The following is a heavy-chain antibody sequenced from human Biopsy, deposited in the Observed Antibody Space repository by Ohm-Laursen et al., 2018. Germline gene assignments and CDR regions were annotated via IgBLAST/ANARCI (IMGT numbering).Heavy chain of an antibody. CDR3: ARLSTLFGVADFTDD. V-gene: IGHV4-61*01. CDR1: GGSVSDSFHF. J-gene: IGHJ4*02. D-gene: IGHD3-3*01. Sequence: SDTLSLTCTVSGGSVSDSFHFWSWIRQPPGKGLEWIGDVYYSGTTNYNPSLKSRVNISLHTSKNQLSLKLTSVTAADTAVYYCARLSTLFGVADFTDDWGQGTLVTVSS. CDR2: VYYSGTT.